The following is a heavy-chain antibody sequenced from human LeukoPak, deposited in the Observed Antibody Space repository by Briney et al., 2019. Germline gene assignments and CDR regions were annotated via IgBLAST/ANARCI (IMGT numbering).Heavy chain of an antibody. CDR3: ASRRDYGINY. CDR2: IYSGGTT. D-gene: IGHD4-17*01. Sequence: GGSLRLSCAASGCTVSSNDMSWVRQAPGKGLEWVSVIYSGGTTYYADSVKGRFPISRDNSKNTLYLQMNSLRADDTAVYYCASRRDYGINYWGQGTLVTVSS. CDR1: GCTVSSND. J-gene: IGHJ4*02. V-gene: IGHV3-53*01.